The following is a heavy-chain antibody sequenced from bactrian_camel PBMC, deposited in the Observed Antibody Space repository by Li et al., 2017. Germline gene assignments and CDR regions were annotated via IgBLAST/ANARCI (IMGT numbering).Heavy chain of an antibody. V-gene: IGHV3S42*01. Sequence: VQLVESGGGSVLAGGSLRLSCTASGVTGSGLCMAWFRQSPGKEREGVAHIDSDRSTSYAVSVKGRFTISKDNAKNTLYLQMNSLKPDDTAMYYCAAVDFDESPPGGACTAQEAVFFGRWGQGTQVTVS. CDR1: GVTGSGLC. J-gene: IGHJ6*01. CDR2: IDSDRST. D-gene: IGHD6*01. CDR3: AAVDFDESPPGGACTAQEAVFFGR.